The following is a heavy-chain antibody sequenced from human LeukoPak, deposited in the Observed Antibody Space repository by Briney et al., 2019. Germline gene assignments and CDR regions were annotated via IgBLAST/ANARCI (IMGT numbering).Heavy chain of an antibody. D-gene: IGHD3-9*01. CDR3: ARDTYDILTDFGDY. J-gene: IGHJ4*02. Sequence: GASVKVSCKASGYTFTGHYMHWVRQAPGQGLEWMGWINPNSGGTNYAQKFQGRVTMTRDTSISTAYMELSRLRSDDTAMYYCARDTYDILTDFGDYWGQGTLVTVSS. CDR2: INPNSGGT. V-gene: IGHV1-2*02. CDR1: GYTFTGHY.